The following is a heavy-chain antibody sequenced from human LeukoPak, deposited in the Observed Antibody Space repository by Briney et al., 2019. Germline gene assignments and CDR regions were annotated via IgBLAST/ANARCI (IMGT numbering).Heavy chain of an antibody. J-gene: IGHJ6*02. CDR2: IYPCDSDT. V-gene: IGHV5-51*01. Sequence: GESLKISCKGSGYSFTSYWIGWVRQMPGKGLEWMGIIYPCDSDTRYSPSFHGQVTISADKSISTAYLQWSSLKASDTAMYYCASPSVAGGGGGGGYYYYYGMDVWGQGTTVTVSS. D-gene: IGHD6-19*01. CDR3: ASPSVAGGGGGGGYYYYYGMDV. CDR1: GYSFTSYW.